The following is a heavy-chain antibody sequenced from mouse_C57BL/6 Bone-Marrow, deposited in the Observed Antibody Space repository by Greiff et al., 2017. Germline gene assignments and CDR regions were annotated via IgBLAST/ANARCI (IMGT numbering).Heavy chain of an antibody. D-gene: IGHD2-4*01. CDR2: ISSGSSTI. CDR3: ARGYYDYHYYAMDY. CDR1: GFTFSDYG. V-gene: IGHV5-17*01. J-gene: IGHJ4*01. Sequence: DVMLVESGGGLVKPGGSLKLSCAASGFTFSDYGMHWVRQAPEKGLEWVAYISSGSSTIYYADTVKGRFTISRDNAKNTLFLQMTSLRSEDTAMYYCARGYYDYHYYAMDYWGQGTSVTVSS.